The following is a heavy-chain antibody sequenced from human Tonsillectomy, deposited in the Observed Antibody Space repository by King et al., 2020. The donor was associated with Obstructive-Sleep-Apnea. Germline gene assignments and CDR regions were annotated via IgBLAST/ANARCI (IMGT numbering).Heavy chain of an antibody. CDR1: GYTFTSYY. D-gene: IGHD5-12*01. J-gene: IGHJ4*02. V-gene: IGHV1-46*01. CDR2: INPSGGST. Sequence: QLVQSGAEVKKPGASVKVSRKASGYTFTSYYMHWVRQAPGQGLEWMGIINPSGGSTSYAQKFQGRVTMTRDTSTSTVYMELRSLGSEDTAVYYCAREGATTRFDYWGQGTLVTVSS. CDR3: AREGATTRFDY.